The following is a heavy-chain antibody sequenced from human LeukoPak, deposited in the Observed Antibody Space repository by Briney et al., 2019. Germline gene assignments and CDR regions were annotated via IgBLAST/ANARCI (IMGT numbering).Heavy chain of an antibody. Sequence: KAGGSLRLSCAASGFTFSSYYMNWVRQAPGKGLEWVSSISSSSGYVYYADSVKGRFTVTRDNAKNSLYLQMNSLRAEDTAVYYCARDWRVGAQKSSAFDIWGQGTMVTVSS. D-gene: IGHD1-26*01. CDR3: ARDWRVGAQKSSAFDI. V-gene: IGHV3-21*01. J-gene: IGHJ3*02. CDR2: ISSSSGYV. CDR1: GFTFSSYY.